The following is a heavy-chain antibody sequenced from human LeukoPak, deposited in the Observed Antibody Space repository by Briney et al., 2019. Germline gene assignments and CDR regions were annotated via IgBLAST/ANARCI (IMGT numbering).Heavy chain of an antibody. CDR3: ARVGEPTGNDYYYMDV. CDR1: GYTFTSYY. J-gene: IGHJ6*03. CDR2: INPSGAST. D-gene: IGHD3-16*01. Sequence: GASVKVSCKASGYTFTSYYMHWVRQAPGQGLEWMGIINPSGASTSYAQKFQGRVTMTRDMSTSTGYMELSSLRSEDTAVYYCARVGEPTGNDYYYMDVWGKGTTVTVSS. V-gene: IGHV1-46*01.